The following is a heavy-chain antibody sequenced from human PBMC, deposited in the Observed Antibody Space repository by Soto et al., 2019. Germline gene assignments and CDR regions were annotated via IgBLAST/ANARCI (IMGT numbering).Heavy chain of an antibody. V-gene: IGHV3-15*07. J-gene: IGHJ4*02. CDR1: GFTFTDAW. Sequence: EVQLVESGGGLVKPGGSLRLSCAASGFTFTDAWMNWVRQAPGKGLEWVGRIKSKTAGGAIDYTTPVEGRVTISRDDSENTLYLQMNSLKTEDTAVYYCATDGGRWGQATLVTVSS. CDR3: ATDGGR. CDR2: IKSKTAGGAI.